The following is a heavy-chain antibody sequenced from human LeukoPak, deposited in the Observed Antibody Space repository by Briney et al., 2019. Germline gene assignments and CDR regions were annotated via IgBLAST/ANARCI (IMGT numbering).Heavy chain of an antibody. D-gene: IGHD1-26*01. Sequence: SETLSLTCTVSGGSISSYYWSWIRHPPGKGLEWIGYIYYTGSTNYNPSLKSRVTISVDTPKNQFSLKLSSVTAADTAVYYCARGNSGSYYGFDYWGQGTLVTVSS. V-gene: IGHV4-59*01. J-gene: IGHJ4*02. CDR1: GGSISSYY. CDR2: IYYTGST. CDR3: ARGNSGSYYGFDY.